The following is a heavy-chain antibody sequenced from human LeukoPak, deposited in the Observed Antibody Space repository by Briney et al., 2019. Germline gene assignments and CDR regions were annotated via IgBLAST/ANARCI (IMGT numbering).Heavy chain of an antibody. V-gene: IGHV4-59*12. Sequence: EPSETLSLTCTVSGGSISSYYWSWIRQPPGKGLEWIGYIYYSGSTNYNPPLKSRVTISVDTSKNQFSLKLSSVTAADTAVYYCARGTLGYCSGGSCYSGRRNAFDIWGQGTMVTVSS. CDR2: IYYSGST. CDR3: ARGTLGYCSGGSCYSGRRNAFDI. CDR1: GGSISSYY. D-gene: IGHD2-15*01. J-gene: IGHJ3*02.